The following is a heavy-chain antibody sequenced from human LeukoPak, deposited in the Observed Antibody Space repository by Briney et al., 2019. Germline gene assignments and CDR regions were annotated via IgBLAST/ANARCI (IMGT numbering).Heavy chain of an antibody. J-gene: IGHJ3*02. V-gene: IGHV4-31*03. D-gene: IGHD3-22*01. CDR2: IYYSGST. CDR1: GGSISSGGYY. Sequence: SQTLSLTCTVSGGSISSGGYYWSWIRQHPGKGLEWIGCIYYSGSTYYNPSLKSRVTISVDTSKNQFSLKLSSVTAADTAVYYCARGGLVTMIVVVGAFDIWGQGTMVTVSS. CDR3: ARGGLVTMIVVVGAFDI.